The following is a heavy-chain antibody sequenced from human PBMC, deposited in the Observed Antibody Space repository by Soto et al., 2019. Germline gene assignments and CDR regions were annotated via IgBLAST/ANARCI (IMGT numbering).Heavy chain of an antibody. CDR1: GFTFSSYG. D-gene: IGHD2-15*01. CDR3: ARGTIYCSGGSCYSGGYYGMDV. CDR2: IWYDGSNK. Sequence: QVQLVESGGGVVQPGRSLRLSCAASGFTFSSYGMHWVRQAPGKGLEWVAVIWYDGSNKYYADSMKGRFTITRDNSKNTLYLQMNSLRAEDTAVYYCARGTIYCSGGSCYSGGYYGMDVWGQGTTVTVSS. V-gene: IGHV3-33*01. J-gene: IGHJ6*02.